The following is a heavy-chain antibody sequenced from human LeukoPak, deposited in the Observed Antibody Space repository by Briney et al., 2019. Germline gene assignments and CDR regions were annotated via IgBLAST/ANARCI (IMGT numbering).Heavy chain of an antibody. Sequence: SETLSLTCTVSGGSISNYYWSWIRQPPGKGLEWIGYIYYSGSTNYNPSLKSRVTISVDTSKNQFSLKLSSVTAADTAVYYCARHPARYSYGSNFDYWGQGTLVTASS. CDR1: GGSISNYY. D-gene: IGHD5-18*01. CDR3: ARHPARYSYGSNFDY. V-gene: IGHV4-59*08. CDR2: IYYSGST. J-gene: IGHJ4*02.